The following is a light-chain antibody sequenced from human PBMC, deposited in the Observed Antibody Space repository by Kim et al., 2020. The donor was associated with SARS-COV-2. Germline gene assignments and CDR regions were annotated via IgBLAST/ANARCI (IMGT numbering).Light chain of an antibody. Sequence: GQGVPMSCGGSSSNVGRHFVNWYQQLPGTAPKVFIYNDNQPPSGVPDRFSGSRSGTSASLAISGLQSEDEADYYCATWDVTLNGWVFGGGTKVTVL. V-gene: IGLV1-44*01. CDR2: NDN. CDR3: ATWDVTLNGWV. J-gene: IGLJ3*02. CDR1: SSNVGRHF.